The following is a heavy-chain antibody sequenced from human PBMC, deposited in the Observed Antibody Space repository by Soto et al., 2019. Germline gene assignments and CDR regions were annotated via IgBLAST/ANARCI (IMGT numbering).Heavy chain of an antibody. CDR1: GFTFSSNG. Sequence: QVQLVESGGGVFQPGRSLRLSCAAFGFTFSSNGMHSVRQAPGKGLEWVAVMSNDGSHRSYADSAKGRFTISRDNSKNTLYLQMNSLSAENSGIYYCTKGCSSSSNCYIIDYWGQGALVTVSS. CDR2: MSNDGSHR. J-gene: IGHJ4*02. CDR3: TKGCSSSSNCYIIDY. D-gene: IGHD2-15*01. V-gene: IGHV3-30*18.